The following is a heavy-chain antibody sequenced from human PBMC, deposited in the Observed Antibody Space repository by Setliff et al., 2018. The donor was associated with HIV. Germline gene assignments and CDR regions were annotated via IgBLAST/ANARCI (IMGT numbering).Heavy chain of an antibody. D-gene: IGHD4-4*01. CDR3: ARDLTSNSNCFEP. CDR1: GGSLISGGYY. V-gene: IGHV4-31*03. CDR2: VYYTGKT. Sequence: SETMSLTCSVSGGSLISGGYYWSWIRQHPGKGLEWIGYVYYTGKTYYNPSLESRISMSVDTSKNQFSLKLTSVTAADTAIYYCARDLTSNSNCFEPWGQGTQVTVSS. J-gene: IGHJ5*02.